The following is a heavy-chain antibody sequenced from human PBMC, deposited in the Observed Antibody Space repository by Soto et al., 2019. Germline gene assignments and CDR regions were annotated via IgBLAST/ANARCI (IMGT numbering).Heavy chain of an antibody. CDR3: ARGEAPWTLAYGLDV. Sequence: GGTLCLSCAVSGFTFSNNNLHWVREAPGKGLEWVSTIRSGRDTFYADSVKGRFSISRDDATSSVSLQMNSLTGEDTAVYFCARGEAPWTLAYGLDVWGQGTTVTVSS. J-gene: IGHJ6*02. D-gene: IGHD1-1*01. CDR1: GFTFSNNN. CDR2: IRSGRDT. V-gene: IGHV3-21*01.